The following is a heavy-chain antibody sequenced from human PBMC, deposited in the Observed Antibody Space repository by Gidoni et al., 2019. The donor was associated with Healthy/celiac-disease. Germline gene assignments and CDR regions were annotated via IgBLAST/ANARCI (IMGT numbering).Heavy chain of an antibody. CDR3: ARDLRVFRDYYDSSGAHDY. J-gene: IGHJ4*02. CDR1: GGSISSSSYY. V-gene: IGHV4-39*07. D-gene: IGHD3-22*01. CDR2: IYYSGST. Sequence: QLQLQESGPGLVKPSETLSLTCTVSGGSISSSSYYWGWIRQPPGKGLEWIGSIYYSGSTYYNPSLKSRVTISVDTSKNQFSLKLSSVTAADTAVYYCARDLRVFRDYYDSSGAHDYWGQGTLVTVSS.